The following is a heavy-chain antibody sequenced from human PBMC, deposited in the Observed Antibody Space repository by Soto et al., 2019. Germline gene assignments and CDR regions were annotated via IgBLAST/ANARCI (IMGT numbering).Heavy chain of an antibody. CDR3: AKDPLRYIVVVVAAKLYGMDV. J-gene: IGHJ6*02. D-gene: IGHD2-15*01. V-gene: IGHV3-30*18. CDR2: ISYDGSNK. CDR1: GFTFSSYG. Sequence: PGGSLRLSCAASGFTFSSYGMHWVRQAPGKGLEWVAVISYDGSNKYYADSVKGRFTISRDNSKNTLFLQMNSLRAEDTAVYYCAKDPLRYIVVVVAAKLYGMDVWGQGTTVTVSS.